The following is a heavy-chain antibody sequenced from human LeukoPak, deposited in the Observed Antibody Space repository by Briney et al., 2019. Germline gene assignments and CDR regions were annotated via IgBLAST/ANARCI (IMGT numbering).Heavy chain of an antibody. CDR1: GFTVSSNY. CDR3: FCSGWSYYYYGMDA. Sequence: PGGSLRLSCAASGFTVSSNYMSWVRQAPGKGLEWVSVIYSGGSTYYADSVKGRFTISRDNSKNTLYLQMNSLRAEDTAVYYCFCSGWSYYYYGMDAWGQGTTVTVSS. CDR2: IYSGGST. V-gene: IGHV3-66*01. J-gene: IGHJ6*02. D-gene: IGHD6-19*01.